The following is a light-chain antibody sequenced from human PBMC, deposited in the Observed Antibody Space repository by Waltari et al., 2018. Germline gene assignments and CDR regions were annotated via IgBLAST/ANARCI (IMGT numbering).Light chain of an antibody. CDR2: SNX. CDR1: SSNIXSNT. J-gene: IGLJ2*01. Sequence: QSVLTXXPSASGTPGQRVTIPXSGSSSNIXSNTVTXXQQLPGTAPNLLLYSNXXRPAGVXXRXSXSKSGTSXSLAIXGLXSEDEAXXXCAAWDDSLXGXVFGGXTXLTVL. CDR3: AAWDDSLXGXV. V-gene: IGLV1-44*01.